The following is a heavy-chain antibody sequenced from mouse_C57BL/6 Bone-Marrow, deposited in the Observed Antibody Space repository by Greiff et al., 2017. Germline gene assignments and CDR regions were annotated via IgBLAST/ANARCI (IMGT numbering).Heavy chain of an antibody. J-gene: IGHJ2*01. CDR1: GYTFTSYW. Sequence: QVQLQQPGAELVMPGASVKLSCKASGYTFTSYWMHWVKQRPGQGLEWIGEIDPSDSYTNYNQKFKGKSTLTVDKSSSTAYMQLSSLTSEDSAVYDCAREDSAGYYFDYWGQGTTLTVSA. D-gene: IGHD3-2*02. CDR2: IDPSDSYT. CDR3: AREDSAGYYFDY. V-gene: IGHV1-69*01.